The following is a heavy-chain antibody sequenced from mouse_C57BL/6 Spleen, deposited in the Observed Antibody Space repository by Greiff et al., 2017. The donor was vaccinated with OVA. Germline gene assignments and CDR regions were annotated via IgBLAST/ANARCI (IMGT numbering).Heavy chain of an antibody. CDR2: IDPSDSYT. D-gene: IGHD2-1*01. CDR3: ARGEKYGNYVYAMDY. V-gene: IGHV1-69*01. CDR1: GYTFTSYW. J-gene: IGHJ4*01. Sequence: QVQLQQPGAELVMPGASVKLSCKASGYTFTSYWMHWVKQRPGQGLEWIGEIDPSDSYTNYNQKFKGKSTLTVDKSSSTAYMQLSSLTSEDSAVYYCARGEKYGNYVYAMDYWGQGTSVTVSS.